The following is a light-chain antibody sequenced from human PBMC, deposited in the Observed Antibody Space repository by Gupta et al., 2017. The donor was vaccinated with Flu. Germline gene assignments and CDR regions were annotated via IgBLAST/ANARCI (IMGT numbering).Light chain of an antibody. CDR3: QGRDLINDDEV. CDR1: NSGSKD. Sequence: GRTTRSTGGGNNSGSKDVHWYQQKPGQAPVLVVYEDSDRPAGVPERFSGSNSGNTATLTITRVEAGDEADYYCQGRDLINDDEVFGGGTKLTVL. V-gene: IGLV3-21*03. J-gene: IGLJ3*02. CDR2: EDS.